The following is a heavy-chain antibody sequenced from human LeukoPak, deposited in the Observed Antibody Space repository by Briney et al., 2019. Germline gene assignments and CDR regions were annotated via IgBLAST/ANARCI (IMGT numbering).Heavy chain of an antibody. Sequence: GGSQRLSCVASGFTFDDHAMHWVRQAPGKGLEWVSRISWYSGNIGYADSVKGRFSISRDNAKNTLYLEMNSLRTDDTALYFCARDVWRRAFYYAMDVWGLGTTVAVSS. J-gene: IGHJ6*02. CDR2: ISWYSGNI. CDR1: GFTFDDHA. CDR3: ARDVWRRAFYYAMDV. V-gene: IGHV3-9*01. D-gene: IGHD2-21*01.